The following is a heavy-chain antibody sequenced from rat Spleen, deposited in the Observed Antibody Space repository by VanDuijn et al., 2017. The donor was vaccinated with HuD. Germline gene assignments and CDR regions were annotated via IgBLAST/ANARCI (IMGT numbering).Heavy chain of an antibody. Sequence: QVHLKESGPGLVQSSQTLSLTCTVSGFSLTSNGLSWVRQPPGEGLEWIAAISSGGNTYYNSALKSRLSISRDTSKSQVFLKMNSLQTEDTATYFCTRESLPGYNSHWFVYWGQGTLVTVSS. D-gene: IGHD1-4*01. CDR1: GFSLTSNG. V-gene: IGHV2S12*01. J-gene: IGHJ3*01. CDR2: ISSGGNT. CDR3: TRESLPGYNSHWFVY.